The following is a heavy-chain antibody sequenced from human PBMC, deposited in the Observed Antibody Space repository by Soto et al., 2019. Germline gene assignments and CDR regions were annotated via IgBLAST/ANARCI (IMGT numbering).Heavy chain of an antibody. CDR1: GYTFSKYW. J-gene: IGHJ4*02. CDR3: ARLEPPPTVFDY. CDR2: IYPGDSDA. Sequence: GESLKISCKGSGYTFSKYWIGWVRQTPGKGLEWMGMIYPGDSDARYSPSFQGQVTISADKSISTAYLQWSSLKASDTAMYYCARLEPPPTVFDYWGQGTLVTVSS. D-gene: IGHD4-17*01. V-gene: IGHV5-51*01.